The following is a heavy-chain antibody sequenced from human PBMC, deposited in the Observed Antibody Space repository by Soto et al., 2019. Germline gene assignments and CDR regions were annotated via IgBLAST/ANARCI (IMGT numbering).Heavy chain of an antibody. CDR1: GGSFSGYY. CDR2: INHSGST. J-gene: IGHJ6*02. D-gene: IGHD6-6*01. V-gene: IGHV4-34*01. Sequence: SETLSLTCAVYGGSFSGYYWSWIRQPPGKGLEWIGEINHSGSTNYNPSLKSRVTISVDTSKNQFSLKLSSVTAADTAVYYCARGRKQLRYYSYSGMDVWGQGTTVTVSS. CDR3: ARGRKQLRYYSYSGMDV.